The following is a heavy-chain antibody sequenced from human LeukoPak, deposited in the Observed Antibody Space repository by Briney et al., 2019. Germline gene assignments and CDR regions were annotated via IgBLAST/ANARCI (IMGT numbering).Heavy chain of an antibody. CDR3: ARRYGGFGEYY. D-gene: IGHD3-10*01. J-gene: IGHJ4*02. Sequence: PSETLSLTCTVSGDSISSYYCSWIRQPAGKGLEWIGEINHSGSTNYNPSLKSRVTISVDTSKNQFSLKLSSVTAADTAVYYCARRYGGFGEYYWGQGTLVTVSS. V-gene: IGHV4-34*01. CDR1: GDSISSYY. CDR2: INHSGST.